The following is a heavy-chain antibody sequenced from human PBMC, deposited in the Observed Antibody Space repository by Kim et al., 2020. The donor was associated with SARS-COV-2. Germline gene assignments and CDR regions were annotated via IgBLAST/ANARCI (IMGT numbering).Heavy chain of an antibody. CDR3: AKSGDIVVVPAEVDY. J-gene: IGHJ4*02. Sequence: GGSLRLSCAASGFTFSSYGMHWVRQAPGKGLEWVAVISYDGSNKYYADSVKGRFTISRDNSKNTLYLQMNSLRAEDTAVYYCAKSGDIVVVPAEVDYWGQGTLVTVSS. CDR1: GFTFSSYG. V-gene: IGHV3-30*18. D-gene: IGHD2-2*01. CDR2: ISYDGSNK.